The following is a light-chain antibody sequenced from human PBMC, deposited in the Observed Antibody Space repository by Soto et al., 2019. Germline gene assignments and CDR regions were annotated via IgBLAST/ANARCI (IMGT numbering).Light chain of an antibody. V-gene: IGKV3-15*01. CDR2: GAS. Sequence: EIVMTQSPVTLSVSPGERATLSCRASQSVSSSLAWYQQKPGQSPRLLIYGASTRATGVPARFSGSGSGTDFTLTISSLQSEDFAVDYCQHCYDWPLSFGGGTKVEVE. CDR1: QSVSSS. CDR3: QHCYDWPLS. J-gene: IGKJ4*01.